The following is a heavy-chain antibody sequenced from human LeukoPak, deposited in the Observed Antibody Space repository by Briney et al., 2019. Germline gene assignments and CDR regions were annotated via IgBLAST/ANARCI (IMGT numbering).Heavy chain of an antibody. D-gene: IGHD3-22*01. J-gene: IGHJ6*02. V-gene: IGHV4-34*01. CDR3: ARIVVAGEYYYYYYGMDV. Sequence: SSETPSLTCAVYGGSFSGFYWSWIRQPPRKGLEWIGENKHSGSTNYNPSLKSRVTISVDTSKNQFSLKLSSVTAADTAVYYCARIVVAGEYYYYYYGMDVWGQGTTVTVSS. CDR2: NKHSGST. CDR1: GGSFSGFY.